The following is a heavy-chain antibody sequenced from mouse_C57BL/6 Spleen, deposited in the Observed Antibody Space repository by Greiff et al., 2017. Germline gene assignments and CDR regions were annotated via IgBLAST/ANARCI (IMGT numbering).Heavy chain of an antibody. CDR3: ARQDSNAGVAY. Sequence: QVQLKQPGAELVKPGASVKLSCKASGYTFTSYWMHWVKQRPGQGLEWIGMIHPNSGSTNYNEKFKSKSTLTVDKSSSTAYMQLSSLTSEDSAVYYCARQDSNAGVAYWGQGTLVTVSA. J-gene: IGHJ3*01. D-gene: IGHD2-5*01. CDR1: GYTFTSYW. V-gene: IGHV1-64*01. CDR2: IHPNSGST.